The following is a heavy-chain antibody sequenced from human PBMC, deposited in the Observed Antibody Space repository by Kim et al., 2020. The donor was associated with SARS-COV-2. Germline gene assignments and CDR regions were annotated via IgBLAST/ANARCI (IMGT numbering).Heavy chain of an antibody. J-gene: IGHJ4*02. CDR1: GFTVSSYA. D-gene: IGHD6-13*01. V-gene: IGHV3-23*01. CDR2: SGISGAT. Sequence: GGSLRLSCAVSGFTVSSYAMSWVRQAPGKGLEWVSTSGISGATYYADSVKGRFTISRDNSKNTLFLQVNSLRADDTAVYHCVKGASSWSIEYWGQGTLVT. CDR3: VKGASSWSIEY.